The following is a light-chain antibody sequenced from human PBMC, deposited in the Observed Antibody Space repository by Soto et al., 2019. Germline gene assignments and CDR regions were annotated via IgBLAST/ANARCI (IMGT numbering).Light chain of an antibody. J-gene: IGKJ5*01. CDR1: QDVTSW. CDR3: QQANSFPIT. CDR2: AAS. Sequence: IQMTQSPSSVSASVGDRVTISCRASQDVTSWLAWYQQKPGKAPKLLIYAASTLHSGVPSRFSGSGSVTDFTLTISSLQPEDFATYYCQQANSFPITFGQGTRLETK. V-gene: IGKV1-12*01.